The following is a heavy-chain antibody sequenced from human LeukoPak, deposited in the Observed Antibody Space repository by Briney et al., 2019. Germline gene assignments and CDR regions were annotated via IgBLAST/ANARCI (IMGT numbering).Heavy chain of an antibody. D-gene: IGHD2-2*01. V-gene: IGHV3-30*04. CDR3: ARDPYCSSTSCSENY. J-gene: IGHJ4*02. CDR2: ISYDGRQN. CDR1: GFIFSTYA. Sequence: PGGSLRLSCAASGFIFSTYAMNWVRQAPGKGLEWVAVISYDGRQNYYADSVKGRFTISRDNSKNTLYLQMNSLRAEDTAVYYCARDPYCSSTSCSENYWGQGTLVTVSS.